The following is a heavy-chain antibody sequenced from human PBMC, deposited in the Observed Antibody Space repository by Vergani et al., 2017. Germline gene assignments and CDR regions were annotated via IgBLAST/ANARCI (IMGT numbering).Heavy chain of an antibody. J-gene: IGHJ4*02. V-gene: IGHV3-48*01. CDR3: ARDPPYYYDSSGYYHRLLDY. Sequence: VQLVESGGGVVQPGGSLRLSCAASGFTFSSYGMHWVRQAPGKGLEWVSYISRSSSTIYYADSVKGRFTISRDNAKNSLHLQMNNLRAEDTALYYCARDPPYYYDSSGYYHRLLDYWGQGTLVTVSS. D-gene: IGHD3-22*01. CDR2: ISRSSSTI. CDR1: GFTFSSYG.